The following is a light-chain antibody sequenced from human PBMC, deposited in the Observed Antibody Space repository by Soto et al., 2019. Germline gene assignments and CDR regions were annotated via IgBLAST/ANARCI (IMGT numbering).Light chain of an antibody. CDR1: PRISNC. Sequence: DIQMTQSPSTLSASVGDRVTITCRAIPRISNCLAWYQQKPGKAPKVLISKSSSLESGVPSRFSGSGSGTEFTLTSSSLQPDDLATYYCQQYHSYPWTFGQGTKVEIK. CDR2: KSS. V-gene: IGKV1-5*03. CDR3: QQYHSYPWT. J-gene: IGKJ1*01.